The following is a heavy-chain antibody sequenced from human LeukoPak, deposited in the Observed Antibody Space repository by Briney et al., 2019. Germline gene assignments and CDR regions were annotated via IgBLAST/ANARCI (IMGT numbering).Heavy chain of an antibody. CDR2: ISSTGGTI. D-gene: IGHD2-15*01. CDR1: GFTFSSNS. V-gene: IGHV3-48*04. CDR3: VRDPILGYPDYFDS. J-gene: IGHJ4*02. Sequence: GGSLRLSCAASGFTFSSNSMNWVRQAPGKGLEWVSYISSTGGTIYYADSMKGRFTISRDNAKNSLYLQMNSLRVEDTAVYYCVRDPILGYPDYFDSWGQGTLVTVSS.